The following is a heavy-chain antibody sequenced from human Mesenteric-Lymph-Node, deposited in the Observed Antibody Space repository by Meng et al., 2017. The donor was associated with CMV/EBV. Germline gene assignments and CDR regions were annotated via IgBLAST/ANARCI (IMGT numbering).Heavy chain of an antibody. V-gene: IGHV3-23*01. Sequence: GESLKISCAASGFTFSDYYMSWIRQAPGKGLEWVSAISGSGGSTYYADSVKGRFTISRDNSKNTLYLQMNSLRAEDTAVYYCAKDRDGNPDDYWGQGTLVTVSS. CDR3: AKDRDGNPDDY. CDR1: GFTFSDYY. CDR2: ISGSGGST. J-gene: IGHJ4*02. D-gene: IGHD1-14*01.